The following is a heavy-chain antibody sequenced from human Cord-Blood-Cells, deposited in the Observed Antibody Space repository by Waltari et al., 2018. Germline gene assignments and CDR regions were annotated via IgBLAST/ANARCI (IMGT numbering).Heavy chain of an antibody. CDR3: ARQGFKGSSSWPFDY. CDR1: GGSISSSSYY. D-gene: IGHD6-13*01. V-gene: IGHV4-39*01. J-gene: IGHJ4*02. CDR2: IYYNGST. Sequence: QLQLQESGPGLVKPSETLSLTCTVSGGSISSSSYYWCWTRHPPGKGLEWIGSIYYNGSTYYNPSLKSRVTISVDTSKNQFSLKLSSVTAADTAVYYCARQGFKGSSSWPFDYWGQGTLVTVSS.